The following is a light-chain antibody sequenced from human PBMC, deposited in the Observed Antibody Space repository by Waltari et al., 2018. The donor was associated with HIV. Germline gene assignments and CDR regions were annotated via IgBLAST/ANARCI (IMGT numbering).Light chain of an antibody. CDR2: RNN. J-gene: IGLJ3*02. CDR1: SSNIGSKY. Sequence: QSVLTQPPSASGTPGQRVTISCSGSSSNIGSKYVYWYQYLPGTAPKLLIYRNNQRPSGVPDRFSGSKSGTSASLTISGLRSEDEADYYCAAWDDSLSGGVFGGGTKLTVL. V-gene: IGLV1-47*01. CDR3: AAWDDSLSGGV.